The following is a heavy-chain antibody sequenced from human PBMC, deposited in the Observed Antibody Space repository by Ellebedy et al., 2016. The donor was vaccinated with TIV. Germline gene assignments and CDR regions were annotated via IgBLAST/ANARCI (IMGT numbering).Heavy chain of an antibody. Sequence: GESLKISCAASGFTFSSYGMHWVRQAPGKGLEWVAVIRYDGSNKYYADSVKGRFTISRDNSKNTLYLQMNSLRAEDTAVYYCAKRYRSGYDHYYFDYWGQGTLVTVSS. CDR1: GFTFSSYG. CDR3: AKRYRSGYDHYYFDY. CDR2: IRYDGSNK. J-gene: IGHJ4*02. D-gene: IGHD5-12*01. V-gene: IGHV3-33*06.